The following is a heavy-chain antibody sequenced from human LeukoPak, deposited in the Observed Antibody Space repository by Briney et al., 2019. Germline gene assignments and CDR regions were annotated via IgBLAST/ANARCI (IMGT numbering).Heavy chain of an antibody. D-gene: IGHD6-13*01. V-gene: IGHV4-4*09. CDR2: IYNSGRT. CDR1: GGSMSNYY. J-gene: IGHJ6*02. CDR3: ARRRRIGAAGGDGMDV. Sequence: PSETLSLTCTVSGGSMSNYYWNWIRQPPGQGLEWIGYIYNSGRTNYNPSLKSRVTISADTSKNQFSLKLDSVTAADTANYYCARRRRIGAAGGDGMDVWGQGTTVTVSS.